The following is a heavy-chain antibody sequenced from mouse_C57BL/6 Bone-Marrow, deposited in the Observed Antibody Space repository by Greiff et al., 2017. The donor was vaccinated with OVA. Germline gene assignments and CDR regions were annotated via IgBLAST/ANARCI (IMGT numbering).Heavy chain of an antibody. CDR2: IDPNSGRT. Sequence: QVQLQQPGAELVKPGASVKLSCKASGYTFTSYWMHWVKQRPGRGLEWIGRIDPNSGRTKYNEKFKSKATLTVDKPSSTAYMQLSSLTSEDSAVYYCARFITTAYGYFDVWGTGTTVTVSS. CDR1: GYTFTSYW. V-gene: IGHV1-72*01. J-gene: IGHJ1*03. CDR3: ARFITTAYGYFDV. D-gene: IGHD1-1*01.